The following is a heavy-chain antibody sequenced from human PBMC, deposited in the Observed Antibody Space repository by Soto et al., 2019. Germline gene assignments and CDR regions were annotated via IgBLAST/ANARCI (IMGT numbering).Heavy chain of an antibody. J-gene: IGHJ5*01. CDR2: INHSGRV. CDR1: GGSISSGGYY. V-gene: IGHV4-61*08. Sequence: PSETLSLTCTVSGGSISSGGYYWSWIRQSPGKGLEWIGDINHSGRVNYSPSLKSRVTISLDTSKNQFSLTLSAVTAADTAMYYCSTRAYDTNGYYRFDPWGQGTLVTVS. CDR3: STRAYDTNGYYRFDP. D-gene: IGHD3-22*01.